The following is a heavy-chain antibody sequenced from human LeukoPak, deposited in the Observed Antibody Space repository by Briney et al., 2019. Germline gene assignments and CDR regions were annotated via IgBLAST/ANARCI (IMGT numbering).Heavy chain of an antibody. Sequence: GGSLRLSCAASGFTFSDYYMSWIRQAPGKGLERVSYISSSSSYTNYADSVKGRFTISRDNAKNSLYLQMNSLRAEDTAVYYCARDIGYCSSNSCSVYFQHWGQGTLVTVSS. CDR3: ARDIGYCSSNSCSVYFQH. D-gene: IGHD2-2*01. J-gene: IGHJ1*01. CDR1: GFTFSDYY. CDR2: ISSSSSYT. V-gene: IGHV3-11*06.